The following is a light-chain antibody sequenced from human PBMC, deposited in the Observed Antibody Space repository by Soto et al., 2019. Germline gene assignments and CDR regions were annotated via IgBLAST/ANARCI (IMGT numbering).Light chain of an antibody. V-gene: IGKV3-15*01. CDR2: DAS. J-gene: IGKJ1*01. Sequence: KVTKQSPATLSVSPGERDTLSCRASQSVSSKVAWYQQKPGQAPRLLIYDASTRATGIPARFSGRGSGTEFTLTISSLQSEDFAVYSCHQYHNWTFGQGAKVDIK. CDR3: HQYHNWT. CDR1: QSVSSK.